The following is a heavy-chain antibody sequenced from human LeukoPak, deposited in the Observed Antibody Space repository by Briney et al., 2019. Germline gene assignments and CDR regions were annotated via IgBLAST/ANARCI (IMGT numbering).Heavy chain of an antibody. CDR1: GGSFSGYY. V-gene: IGHV4-34*01. CDR2: INHSGST. J-gene: IGHJ4*02. D-gene: IGHD6-19*01. CDR3: ARRGSSGWYG. Sequence: SETLSLTCAVYGGSFSGYYWSWIRQPPGKGLEWIGEINHSGSTNYNPSLKSRVTISVDTSKNQSSLKLSSVTAADTAVYYCARRGSSGWYGWGQGTLVTVSS.